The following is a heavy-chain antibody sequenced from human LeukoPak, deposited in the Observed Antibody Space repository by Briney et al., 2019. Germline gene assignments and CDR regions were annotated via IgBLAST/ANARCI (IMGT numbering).Heavy chain of an antibody. CDR1: GDSVSSNSAT. CDR2: TYYSSKWYN. V-gene: IGHV6-1*01. CDR3: ASAELVRFLRWFDP. Sequence: SQTLSLTCAISGDSVSSNSATWNWIRPSPSIDLEWLGKTYYSSKWYNDYAVSVKSRITNNPDTSKNQFSRQLSSVTPEDTAIYYCASAELVRFLRWFDPWGQGSLVTVSS. J-gene: IGHJ5*02. D-gene: IGHD6-13*01.